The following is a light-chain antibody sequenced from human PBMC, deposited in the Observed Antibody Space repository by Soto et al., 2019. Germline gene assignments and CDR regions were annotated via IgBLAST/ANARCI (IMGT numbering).Light chain of an antibody. CDR2: AAS. CDR1: QAIDRW. CDR3: QQSYSTPQT. J-gene: IGKJ1*01. V-gene: IGKV1-12*01. Sequence: DIQMTQSPSSLSASVGDRVTITCRASQAIDRWLAWYQQKPGKAPKVLIYAASNLRSGVPSRFSGSGSGIDFTLTISSLQPEDFATYYCQQSYSTPQTFGQGTKVEIK.